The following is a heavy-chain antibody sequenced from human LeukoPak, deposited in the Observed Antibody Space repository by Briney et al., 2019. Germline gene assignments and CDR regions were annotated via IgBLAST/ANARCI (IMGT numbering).Heavy chain of an antibody. D-gene: IGHD2-21*02. CDR1: GFSFSGYA. J-gene: IGHJ4*02. CDR3: AKEGHIVVVTAIPSYYFDY. Sequence: PGGSLRLSCAASGFSFSGYAMSWVRQAPGKGLEWVAVISYDGSNKYYADSVKGRFTISRDNSKNTLYLQMNSLRAEDTAVYYCAKEGHIVVVTAIPSYYFDYWGQGTLVTVSS. V-gene: IGHV3-30*18. CDR2: ISYDGSNK.